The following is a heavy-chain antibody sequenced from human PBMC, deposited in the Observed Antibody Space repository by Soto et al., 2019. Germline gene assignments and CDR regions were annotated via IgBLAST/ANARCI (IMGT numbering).Heavy chain of an antibody. D-gene: IGHD4-17*01. J-gene: IGHJ1*01. CDR2: ISSSSSTI. Sequence: EVQLVESGGGLVQPGGSLRLSCAASGFIFSSYSMNWVRQAPGKGLEWVSYISSSSSTIYYADSVKGRFTISRDNAKNSLYLQMNSLTDEDTAVYYCARDFLALYGAVQHWGQGTLVTVSS. CDR1: GFIFSSYS. V-gene: IGHV3-48*02. CDR3: ARDFLALYGAVQH.